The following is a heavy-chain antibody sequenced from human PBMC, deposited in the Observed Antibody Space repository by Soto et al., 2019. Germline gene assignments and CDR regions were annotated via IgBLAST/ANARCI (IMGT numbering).Heavy chain of an antibody. CDR3: ARLYYFEGTSAYRPLDF. CDR1: GFTFSAYC. J-gene: IGHJ4*02. Sequence: GGSLRLSCAASGFTFSAYCMGWVRQAPGKGLEWVATIKKDGTEIYYVDSVKGRFTISRDNAKNSLYLEMNSLRGEDTAVYYCARLYYFEGTSAYRPLDFWGQGTLVTVSS. CDR2: IKKDGTEI. V-gene: IGHV3-7*02. D-gene: IGHD3-9*01.